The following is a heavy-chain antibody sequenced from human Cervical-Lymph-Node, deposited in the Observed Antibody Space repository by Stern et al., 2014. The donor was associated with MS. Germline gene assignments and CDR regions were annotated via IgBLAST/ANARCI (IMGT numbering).Heavy chain of an antibody. Sequence: VQLVQSGAEVKKPGASVKVSCKAYGYTFTSYGIDWVRQAPGQGLAWVGWIAPYIGNANYVQKLQGRFTMTTDTSTTTAYMELRSLRSDDTAVYYCARRNYYAGMDGWGQGTTVTVSS. CDR1: GYTFTSYG. CDR2: IAPYIGNA. CDR3: ARRNYYAGMDG. V-gene: IGHV1-18*04. J-gene: IGHJ6*02.